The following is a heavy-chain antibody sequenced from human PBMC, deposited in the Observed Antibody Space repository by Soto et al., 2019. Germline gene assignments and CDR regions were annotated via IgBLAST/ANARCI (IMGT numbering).Heavy chain of an antibody. CDR1: GFTFTSSG. V-gene: IGHV1-58*01. D-gene: IGHD1-26*01. Sequence: ASVKVSCKASGFTFTSSGVQWVRQARGQRLEWIGWIVVGSGNTNYAQKFQERVTITRDMSTSTAYMELSSLRSEDTAVYYCAALVGATEIDYWGQGTLVTVSS. CDR2: IVVGSGNT. CDR3: AALVGATEIDY. J-gene: IGHJ4*02.